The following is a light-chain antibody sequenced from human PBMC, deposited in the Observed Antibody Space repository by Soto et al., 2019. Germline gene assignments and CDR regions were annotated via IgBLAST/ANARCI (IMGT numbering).Light chain of an antibody. J-gene: IGLJ3*02. V-gene: IGLV2-8*01. CDR1: SRDVGGYDY. CDR2: EVS. Sequence: QSALTQPPSASGSPGQSVTISCTGTSRDVGGYDYVSWYQHHPGKAPKLMIYEVSLRPSGVPDRFSGSKSGNTASLTVSGLQAEDEADYYCSSYAGNNNLVFGGGTKVTVL. CDR3: SSYAGNNNLV.